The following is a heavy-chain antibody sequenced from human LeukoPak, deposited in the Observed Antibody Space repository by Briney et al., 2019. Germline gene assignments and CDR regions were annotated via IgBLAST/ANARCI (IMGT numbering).Heavy chain of an antibody. CDR1: GFPFSGCD. Sequence: GGSLRLSCSASGFPFSGCDMHWVRQPTGKGLEWVSAIGVTGDTYYAGSVKGRFTMSRENAKNSLYLQLDSLRAGDTAVYYCARGFVHAFDLWGQGTVVTVSS. D-gene: IGHD3-16*02. CDR3: ARGFVHAFDL. CDR2: IGVTGDT. J-gene: IGHJ3*01. V-gene: IGHV3-13*04.